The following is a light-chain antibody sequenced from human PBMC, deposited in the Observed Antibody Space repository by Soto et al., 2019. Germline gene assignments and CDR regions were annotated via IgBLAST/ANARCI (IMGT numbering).Light chain of an antibody. CDR2: GNS. V-gene: IGLV1-40*01. CDR3: QSYDRSLSGYV. Sequence: QSVLTQPPSVSGAPGQRVTISRTGSSSNIGAHYDVHWYQHLPGTAPKLLIYGNSNRPSGVPDRFSGSRSGTSASLAITGLQAEDEADYYCQSYDRSLSGYVFGTGTKVTVL. CDR1: SSNIGAHYD. J-gene: IGLJ1*01.